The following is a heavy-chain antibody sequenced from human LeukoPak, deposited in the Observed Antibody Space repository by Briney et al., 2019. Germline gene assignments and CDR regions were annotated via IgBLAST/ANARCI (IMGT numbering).Heavy chain of an antibody. V-gene: IGHV3-11*01. CDR2: ISSSGSTI. D-gene: IGHD4-17*01. Sequence: PGGSLRLSCAASGFTFSDYYMSWIRQAPGKGLEWVSYISSSGSTIYYADSVKGRFTISRDNAKNSLYLQMNSLRAEDTAVYYCARDHRTVTPYCFDYWGQGTLVTVSS. J-gene: IGHJ4*02. CDR1: GFTFSDYY. CDR3: ARDHRTVTPYCFDY.